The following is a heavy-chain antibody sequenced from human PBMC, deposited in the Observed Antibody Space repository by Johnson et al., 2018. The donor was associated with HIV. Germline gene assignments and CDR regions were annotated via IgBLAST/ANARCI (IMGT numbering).Heavy chain of an antibody. CDR3: GTRGCYCADGVCHGVFDF. CDR1: GFTFEDHD. D-gene: IGHD2-8*01. Sequence: VQLVESGGGVIRPGGSLKLSCAASGFTFEDHDMSWVRQVPGKGLEWVSGINWNGGSTGYADSVKGRFSISRDNAKKSLFLQMNSLRAEDTALYYCGTRGCYCADGVCHGVFDFWGQGTVVSVSS. J-gene: IGHJ3*01. CDR2: INWNGGST. V-gene: IGHV3-20*04.